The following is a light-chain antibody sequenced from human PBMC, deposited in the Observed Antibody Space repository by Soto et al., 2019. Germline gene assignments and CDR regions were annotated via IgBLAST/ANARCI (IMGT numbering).Light chain of an antibody. J-gene: IGKJ4*01. CDR2: GAS. Sequence: EIAMTQSPVTLSASPGERVTLSCRASQSVNINLAWYQQRPDQAPRVLIYGASNRASGIPDRFSGSGSGTDFTLTISSLEPDDFALYYCQQYKDWLPLSFGGGTRVEIK. V-gene: IGKV3D-15*01. CDR1: QSVNIN. CDR3: QQYKDWLPLS.